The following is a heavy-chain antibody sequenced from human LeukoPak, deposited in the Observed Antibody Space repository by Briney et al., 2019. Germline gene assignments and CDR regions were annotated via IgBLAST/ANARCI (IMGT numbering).Heavy chain of an antibody. CDR1: GYTFTSYG. V-gene: IGHV1-2*02. Sequence: GASVKVSCKASGYTFTSYGISWVRQAPGQGLEWMGWINPNSGGTNYAQKFQGRVTMTRDTSISTAYMELSRLRSDDTAVYYCARELPYVHTSMADAFDIWGQGTMVTVSS. D-gene: IGHD5-18*01. CDR3: ARELPYVHTSMADAFDI. CDR2: INPNSGGT. J-gene: IGHJ3*02.